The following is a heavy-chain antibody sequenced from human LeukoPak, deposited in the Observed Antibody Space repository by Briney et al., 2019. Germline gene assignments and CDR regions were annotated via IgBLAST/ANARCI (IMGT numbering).Heavy chain of an antibody. CDR2: INHSGST. CDR3: AKDQSRSPQTLRFLEWSLFEGLGFDY. J-gene: IGHJ4*02. CDR1: GGSLSDYY. V-gene: IGHV4-34*01. D-gene: IGHD3-3*01. Sequence: SETLSLTCGVYGGSLSDYYWSWIRQPPGKGLEWIGEINHSGSTNYNPSLKSRVTISEDTSKNQFSLKLDSVTAADTAVYYCAKDQSRSPQTLRFLEWSLFEGLGFDYWGQGTLVTVSS.